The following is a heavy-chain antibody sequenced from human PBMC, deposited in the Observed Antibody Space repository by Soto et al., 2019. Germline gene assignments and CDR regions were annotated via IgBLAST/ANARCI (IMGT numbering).Heavy chain of an antibody. J-gene: IGHJ4*02. CDR2: IYYSGST. Sequence: QVQLRESGPGLVKPSEALYLTCTVSGGSISSYYWSWIRQPPGKGLEWIGYIYYSGSTNYNPSLKSRVTISVDTSKNQFSLKLSSVTAADTAVYYCARERGTVGDFDYWGQGTLVTVSS. D-gene: IGHD3-16*01. CDR3: ARERGTVGDFDY. V-gene: IGHV4-59*01. CDR1: GGSISSYY.